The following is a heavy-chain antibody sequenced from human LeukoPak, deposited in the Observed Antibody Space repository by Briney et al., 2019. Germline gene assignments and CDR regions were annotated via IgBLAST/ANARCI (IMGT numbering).Heavy chain of an antibody. CDR2: IKEDGSEK. Sequence: PGGSLRLSCAASGFTFSNYWMIWVRQAQGKGLEWVGNIKEDGSEKRYADSVRGRFTISRGNAQTSIYLQMNSLRAEDTGVYYCARASKPWLQLTWGQGTLVTVSS. D-gene: IGHD5-24*01. CDR3: ARASKPWLQLT. CDR1: GFTFSNYW. V-gene: IGHV3-7*05. J-gene: IGHJ5*02.